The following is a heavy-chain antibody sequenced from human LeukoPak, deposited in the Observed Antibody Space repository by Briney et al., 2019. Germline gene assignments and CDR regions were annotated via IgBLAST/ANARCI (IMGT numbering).Heavy chain of an antibody. D-gene: IGHD4-17*01. Sequence: SETLSLTCTVSSGSITNYYWSWIRQPPGKGLEWIGFIYYSGNTNYNPSFKSRVTISIDTSNNQFSLKLTSVTAADTAVYYCAREPPTTVTTDSFDYWGRGTRVTVSS. CDR3: AREPPTTVTTDSFDY. V-gene: IGHV4-59*12. CDR2: IYYSGNT. CDR1: SGSITNYY. J-gene: IGHJ4*02.